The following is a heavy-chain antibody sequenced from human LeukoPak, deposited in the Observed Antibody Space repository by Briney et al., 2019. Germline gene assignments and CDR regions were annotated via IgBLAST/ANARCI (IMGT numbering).Heavy chain of an antibody. V-gene: IGHV4-34*01. D-gene: IGHD3-22*01. J-gene: IGHJ4*02. CDR3: ARQGDSSGYYRAFDY. CDR1: GGSFSGYN. Sequence: SETLSLTCAVYGGSFSGYNWSWIRQPPGKGLEWIGEINHSGSTNYNPSLKSRVTISVDTSKNQFSLKLSSVTAADTAVYYCARQGDSSGYYRAFDYWGQGTLVTVSS. CDR2: INHSGST.